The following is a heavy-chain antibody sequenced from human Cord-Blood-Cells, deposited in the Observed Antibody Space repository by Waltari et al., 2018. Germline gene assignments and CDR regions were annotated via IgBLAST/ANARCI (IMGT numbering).Heavy chain of an antibody. D-gene: IGHD3-22*01. J-gene: IGHJ4*02. CDR1: GGSISSSSYY. CDR2: IYYSGST. CDR3: ASPIYDSSGYYFDY. V-gene: IGHV4-39*01. Sequence: QLQLQESGPGLVKPSETRSLTCTVSGGSISSSSYYWGWIRQPPGKGLEWIGSIYYSGSTYYNPSLKSRVTISVDTSKNQFSLKLSSVTAADTAVYYCASPIYDSSGYYFDYWGQGTPVTVSS.